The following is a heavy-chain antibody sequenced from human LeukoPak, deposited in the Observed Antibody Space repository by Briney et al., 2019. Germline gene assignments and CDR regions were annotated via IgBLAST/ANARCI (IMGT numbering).Heavy chain of an antibody. CDR3: TIDVVPGGADY. CDR2: IYWNGGRI. Sequence: GRSLRLSYRASGVSSPDHAMHWVRQAPGKGLEWVSGIYWNGGRIDYADSVRGRFTVSRDNAKNSLYLQMNSLRLEDTALYYCTIDVVPGGADYWGQGTLVTVS. CDR1: GVSSPDHA. V-gene: IGHV3-9*02. D-gene: IGHD2-2*01. J-gene: IGHJ4*02.